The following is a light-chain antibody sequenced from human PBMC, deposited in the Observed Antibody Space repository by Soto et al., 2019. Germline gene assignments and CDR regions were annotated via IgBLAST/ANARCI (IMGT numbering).Light chain of an antibody. V-gene: IGKV3-20*01. Sequence: VFTQSPGTLSLSPGERATLSCRASQTVSSNYLAWYQQKPGQAPRLLIYGSSSRATGILDRFSGSGSGTDFTITISRLGPEDFAVDYCQQLSSYPLTFGGGTKGDNK. CDR2: GSS. CDR1: QTVSSNY. J-gene: IGKJ4*01. CDR3: QQLSSYPLT.